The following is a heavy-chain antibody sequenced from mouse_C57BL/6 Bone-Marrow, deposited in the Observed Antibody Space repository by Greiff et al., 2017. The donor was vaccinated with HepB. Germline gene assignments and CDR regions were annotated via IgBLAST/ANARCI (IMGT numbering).Heavy chain of an antibody. CDR1: GFTFSDYY. Sequence: EVKLMESGGGLVQPGGSLKLSCAASGFTFSDYYMYWVRQTPEKRLEWVAYISNGGGSTYYPDTVKGRFTISRDNAKNTLYLQMSRLKSEDTAMYYCARRGYDYDRGVYAMDYWGQGTSVTVSS. D-gene: IGHD2-4*01. V-gene: IGHV5-12*01. J-gene: IGHJ4*01. CDR3: ARRGYDYDRGVYAMDY. CDR2: ISNGGGST.